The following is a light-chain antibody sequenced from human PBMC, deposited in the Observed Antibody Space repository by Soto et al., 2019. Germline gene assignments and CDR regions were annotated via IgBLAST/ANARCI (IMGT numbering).Light chain of an antibody. J-gene: IGLJ1*01. Sequence: QSALTQPRSVSGSPGQSVTISCTGTSSDVGGYPYVSWYQQHPGKAPKVMIFDVNKRPSGVPDRFSASKSGNTASLTISGLQTDDEGDYYCSSYAGNYVYVFGSGTKVTVL. CDR3: SSYAGNYVYV. V-gene: IGLV2-11*01. CDR2: DVN. CDR1: SSDVGGYPY.